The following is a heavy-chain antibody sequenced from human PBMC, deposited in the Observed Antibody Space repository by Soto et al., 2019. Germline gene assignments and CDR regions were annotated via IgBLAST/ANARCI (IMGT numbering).Heavy chain of an antibody. CDR3: VCVTNSKTTSAGYRCFDF. V-gene: IGHV4-30-4*02. CDR1: GVSISSDLDY. Sequence: SETVALTCTVSGVSISSDLDYWGWVRQPPGKGLEWIGYIYYDGSRYYNPSLKSPVEVPRASSWYQLSLSLDPITGVDGAVYYCVCVTNSKTTSAGYRCFDFWGRGTRDTVSS. J-gene: IGHJ4*01. D-gene: IGHD1-7*01. CDR2: IYYDGSR.